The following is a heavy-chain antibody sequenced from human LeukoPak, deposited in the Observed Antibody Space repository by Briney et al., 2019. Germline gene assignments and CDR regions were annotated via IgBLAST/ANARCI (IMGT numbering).Heavy chain of an antibody. J-gene: IGHJ4*02. CDR1: GFTFSSYG. Sequence: QPGGSLRLSCAASGFTFSSYGMHWVRQAPGKGLEWVAVISYDGSNKYYADSVKGRFTISRDNSKNTLYLQMNSLRAEDTAVYYCARDGASSSSFDYWGQGTLVTVSS. CDR3: ARDGASSSSFDY. V-gene: IGHV3-30*03. D-gene: IGHD6-13*01. CDR2: ISYDGSNK.